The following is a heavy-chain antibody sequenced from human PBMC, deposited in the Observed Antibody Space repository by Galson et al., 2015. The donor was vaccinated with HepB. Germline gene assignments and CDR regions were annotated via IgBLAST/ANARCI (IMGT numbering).Heavy chain of an antibody. D-gene: IGHD3-22*01. CDR3: AKSRSSYRVLDAFDI. J-gene: IGHJ3*02. CDR2: IWYDGSNK. Sequence: SLRLSCAASGFTFSSYGMHWVRQAPGKGLEWVADIWYDGSNKYYADSVKGRFTISRDNSKNTLYLQMNSLRAEDTAVYYCAKSRSSYRVLDAFDIWGQGTMVTVSS. CDR1: GFTFSSYG. V-gene: IGHV3-33*06.